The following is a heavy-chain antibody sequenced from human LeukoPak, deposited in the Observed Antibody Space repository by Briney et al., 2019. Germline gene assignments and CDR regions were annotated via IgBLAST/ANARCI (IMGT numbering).Heavy chain of an antibody. CDR2: INPNSGGT. V-gene: IGHV1-2*02. CDR3: ARRNHRYDSSGYYPVVRYYFDY. CDR1: GYTFTGYY. Sequence: GASVKVSCKASGYTFTGYYMHWVRQAPGQGLEWMGWINPNSGGTNYAQKFQGRVTMTRETSISTAYMELSRLRSDDTAVYYCARRNHRYDSSGYYPVVRYYFDYWGQGTLVTVSS. D-gene: IGHD3-22*01. J-gene: IGHJ4*02.